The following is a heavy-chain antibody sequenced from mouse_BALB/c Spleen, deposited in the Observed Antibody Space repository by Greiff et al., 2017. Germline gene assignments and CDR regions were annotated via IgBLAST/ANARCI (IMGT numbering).Heavy chain of an antibody. J-gene: IGHJ2*01. Sequence: EVQGVESGGGLVKPGGSLKLSCAASGFTFSSFGMHWVRQAPEKGLEWVAYISSGSSTIYYADTVKGRFTISRDNPKNTLFLQMTSLRSEDTAMYYCARHYDSPDYWGQGTTLTVSS. CDR3: ARHYDSPDY. CDR2: ISSGSSTI. D-gene: IGHD2-4*01. CDR1: GFTFSSFG. V-gene: IGHV5-17*02.